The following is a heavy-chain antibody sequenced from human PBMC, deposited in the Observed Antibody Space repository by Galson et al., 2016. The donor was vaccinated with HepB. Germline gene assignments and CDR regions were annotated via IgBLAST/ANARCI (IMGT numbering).Heavy chain of an antibody. V-gene: IGHV4-59*01. CDR2: IYYDGST. D-gene: IGHD2-2*01. CDR1: GGSISSYY. Sequence: SETLSLTCTVSGGSISSYYWSWIRQPPGKGLEWIGYIYYDGSTNYNPSLKSRLTISVDTSKNQFSLKLSSVTAADTAVYYYAGYCSSTSCYVGGGFRDNWFDPWGQGTLVTVSS. J-gene: IGHJ5*02. CDR3: AGYCSSTSCYVGGGFRDNWFDP.